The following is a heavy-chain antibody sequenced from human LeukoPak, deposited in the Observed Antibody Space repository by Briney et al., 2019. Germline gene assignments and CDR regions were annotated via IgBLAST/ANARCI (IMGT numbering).Heavy chain of an antibody. Sequence: PGGSLRLSCAVSGFTFRIYGMNWVRQAPGKGLEWVSSISPSSSDIYYGDSVKGRFTIPRDNTKNSLYLRMNSLRAEDTAVYYCARVGSRGATLGYFDYWGQGTLVTVSS. CDR2: ISPSSSDI. CDR1: GFTFRIYG. J-gene: IGHJ4*02. D-gene: IGHD1-26*01. CDR3: ARVGSRGATLGYFDY. V-gene: IGHV3-21*01.